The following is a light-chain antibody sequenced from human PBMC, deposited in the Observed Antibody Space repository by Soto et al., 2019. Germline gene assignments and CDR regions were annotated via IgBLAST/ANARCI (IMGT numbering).Light chain of an antibody. CDR3: QQYSVYWT. Sequence: DIRMTRSAAPLSASLGDRVTITCRASQSISRWLAWYQQKPGKAPKVLIWDATSWAGGVPSRFTGIGSGTEFTLTINSLKPDDFATYYCQQYSVYWTFGQGTKVDIK. V-gene: IGKV1-5*01. J-gene: IGKJ1*01. CDR2: DAT. CDR1: QSISRW.